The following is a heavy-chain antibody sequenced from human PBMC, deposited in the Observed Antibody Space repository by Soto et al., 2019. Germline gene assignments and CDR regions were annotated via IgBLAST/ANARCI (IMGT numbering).Heavy chain of an antibody. CDR1: GYTFKTYG. J-gene: IGHJ4*02. D-gene: IGHD3-10*01. V-gene: IGHV1-18*04. CDR3: ARSYSYGSWWYFDY. CDR2: IIVQNGNT. Sequence: QVQLVQSGTEVKEPGASVKVSCKTSGYTFKTYGITWVRQAPGQGLEWMGWIIVQNGNTHYAEKLQGRVTMTTDTSTSTAYMELWGLGSDDTAVYYCARSYSYGSWWYFDYWGQGIQVTVSS.